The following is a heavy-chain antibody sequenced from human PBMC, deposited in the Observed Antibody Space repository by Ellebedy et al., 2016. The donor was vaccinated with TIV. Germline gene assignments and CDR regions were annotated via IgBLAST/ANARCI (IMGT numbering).Heavy chain of an antibody. Sequence: GESLKISCEASGFIFSSYWMNWVRQAPGKGLVWVSRLKSDGSTTYYADSVKGRFTISRDNAKSTLYLQMDSVRAEDTAVYYCAKSDHFDPWGQGTLVTVSS. CDR2: LKSDGSTT. CDR3: AKSDHFDP. CDR1: GFIFSSYW. J-gene: IGHJ5*02. V-gene: IGHV3-74*01.